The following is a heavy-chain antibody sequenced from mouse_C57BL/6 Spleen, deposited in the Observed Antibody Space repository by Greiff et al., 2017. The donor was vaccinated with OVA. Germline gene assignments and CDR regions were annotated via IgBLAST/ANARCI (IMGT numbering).Heavy chain of an antibody. V-gene: IGHV1-18*01. CDR1: GYTFTDYN. CDR2: INPNHGGT. CDR3: ARGGLGRGLSYWYFDV. D-gene: IGHD4-1*01. Sequence: VQLQQSGPELVKPGASVKIPCKASGYTFTDYNMDWVKQSHGKSLEWIGDINPNHGGTIYNQKFKGKATLTVDKSSSTAYMELRSLTSEDTAVYYCARGGLGRGLSYWYFDVWGTGTTVTVSS. J-gene: IGHJ1*03.